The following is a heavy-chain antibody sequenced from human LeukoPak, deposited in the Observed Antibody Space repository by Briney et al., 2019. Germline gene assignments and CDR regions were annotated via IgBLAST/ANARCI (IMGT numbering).Heavy chain of an antibody. J-gene: IGHJ3*02. V-gene: IGHV1-2*02. CDR3: ARDGVYSTNFDAFDI. D-gene: IGHD6-13*01. CDR1: GYTFTAYY. CDR2: ISPNSGAT. Sequence: ASVKVSCIASGYTFTAYYLHWVRQAPGQGLEWMGWISPNSGATKLAQRFQGRVTLTRDTSISTAYMELSRLTSDDTAVHYCARDGVYSTNFDAFDIWGQGTMVTVSS.